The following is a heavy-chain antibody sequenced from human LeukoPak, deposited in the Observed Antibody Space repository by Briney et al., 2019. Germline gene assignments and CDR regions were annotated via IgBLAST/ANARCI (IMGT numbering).Heavy chain of an antibody. CDR3: ARVYYYDGGAFDI. CDR2: IYYSGSN. D-gene: IGHD3-22*01. CDR1: GGSISSYY. J-gene: IGHJ3*02. V-gene: IGHV4-59*01. Sequence: PSETLSLTCTVSGGSISSYYWSWIRQPPGKGLEWIGYIYYSGSNNYNPPLKSRVTISVDTSKNQFSLKLSSVTAADTAVYYCARVYYYDGGAFDIWGQGTMVTVSS.